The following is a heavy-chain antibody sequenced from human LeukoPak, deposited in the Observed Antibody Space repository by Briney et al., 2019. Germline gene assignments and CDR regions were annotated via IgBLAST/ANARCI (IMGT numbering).Heavy chain of an antibody. D-gene: IGHD2-2*01. V-gene: IGHV4-4*07. Sequence: PSETLSLTCTVSGGSINSYYWSWIRQPAGKGLEWIGRIYTSGSTNYNPSLKSRVTMSVDTSKNQFSLKLSSVTAADTAVYYCASSPAYYYYGMDVWGQGTTVTVSS. CDR1: GGSINSYY. J-gene: IGHJ6*02. CDR2: IYTSGST. CDR3: ASSPAYYYYGMDV.